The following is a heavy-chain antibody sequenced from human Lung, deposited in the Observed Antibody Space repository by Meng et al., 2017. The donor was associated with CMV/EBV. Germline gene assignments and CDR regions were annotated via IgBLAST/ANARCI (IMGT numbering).Heavy chain of an antibody. CDR2: ISYDGGSI. J-gene: IGHJ4*02. CDR1: EFTFSKYA. D-gene: IGHD4-23*01. V-gene: IGHV3-30-3*01. Sequence: SXKISXAASEFTFSKYAMHWVRQAPGKGLEWVAVISYDGGSIYYTDSIRGRFTISRDNSKNTLYLHMSSLRPEDTAVYFCAREGNYDANSDSFEYWGQGTXVTVAS. CDR3: AREGNYDANSDSFEY.